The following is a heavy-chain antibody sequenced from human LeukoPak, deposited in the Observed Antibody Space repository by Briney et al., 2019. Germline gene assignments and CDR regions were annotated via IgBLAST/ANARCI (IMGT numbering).Heavy chain of an antibody. CDR2: INPNSGGT. J-gene: IGHJ4*02. V-gene: IGHV1-2*04. Sequence: ASVTVSCTASGYTFTVYYMHWVRQAPGQGLEWMGWINPNSGGTNYAQKFQGWVTMTRDTSISTAYMELSRLRSDDTAVYYCARGDYFDYWGQGTLVTVSS. CDR1: GYTFTVYY. D-gene: IGHD3-16*01. CDR3: ARGDYFDY.